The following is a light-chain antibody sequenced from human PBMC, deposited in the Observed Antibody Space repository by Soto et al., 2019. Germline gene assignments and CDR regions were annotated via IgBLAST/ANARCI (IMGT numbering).Light chain of an antibody. CDR2: DAS. Sequence: EVLLTQSPATLSLSPGDRATLSCRASQGVSHALAWYQQKPGQAPRLLIHDASSRATGIPARFSGSGSETDFTLTISSLEPEDFAVYYCQQRGSWPPSITFGQGTRLEIK. V-gene: IGKV3-11*01. CDR3: QQRGSWPPSIT. J-gene: IGKJ5*01. CDR1: QGVSHA.